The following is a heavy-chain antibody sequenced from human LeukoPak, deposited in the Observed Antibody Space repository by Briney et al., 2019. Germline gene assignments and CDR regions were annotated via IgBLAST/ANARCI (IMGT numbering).Heavy chain of an antibody. CDR1: GYTFTSYG. CDR2: ISAYNGDT. V-gene: IGHV1-18*01. J-gene: IGHJ4*02. Sequence: GASVKVSCKASGYTFTSYGISWVRQAPGQGLEWMGWISAYNGDTKFAQKLQGRVTMTTDTSTSTAYMELRSLRSDDTAVYYCARDSPNFTFFHGSDGLDYWGQGTQVTVSS. D-gene: IGHD2-15*01. CDR3: ARDSPNFTFFHGSDGLDY.